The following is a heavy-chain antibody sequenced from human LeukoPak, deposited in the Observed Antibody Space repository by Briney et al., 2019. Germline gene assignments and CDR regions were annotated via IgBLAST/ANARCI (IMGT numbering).Heavy chain of an antibody. V-gene: IGHV3-20*04. D-gene: IGHD5-18*01. CDR1: GFTFDDYG. CDR3: ARDGKAQLWLETTYYYYYYMDV. Sequence: GGSLRLSCAASGFTFDDYGMSWVRQAPGKGLEWVSGINWNGGSTGYADSVKGRFTISRDNAKNSLYLQMNSLRAEDTAVYYCARDGKAQLWLETTYYYYYYMDVWGKGTTVTVSS. CDR2: INWNGGST. J-gene: IGHJ6*03.